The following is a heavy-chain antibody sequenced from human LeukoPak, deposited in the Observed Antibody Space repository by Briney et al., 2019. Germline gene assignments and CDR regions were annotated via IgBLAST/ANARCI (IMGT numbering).Heavy chain of an antibody. CDR1: GFTFSNNS. CDR2: ISSSSSTI. V-gene: IGHV3-48*02. J-gene: IGHJ5*02. Sequence: GGSLRLSCAASGFTFSNNSMNWVRQAPGKGLEWVSYISSSSSTIYYTDSVKGRFTISRDNAKNSLYLQMNSLRDRDTAVYYCARHGRLAAAGKNYFDPWGQGTLVTVSS. CDR3: ARHGRLAAAGKNYFDP. D-gene: IGHD6-13*01.